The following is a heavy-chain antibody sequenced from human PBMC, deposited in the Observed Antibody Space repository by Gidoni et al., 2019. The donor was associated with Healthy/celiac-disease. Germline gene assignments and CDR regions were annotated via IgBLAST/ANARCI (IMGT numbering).Heavy chain of an antibody. CDR1: GFPCSSYS. CDR3: AKTLSSGLPYFDY. J-gene: IGHJ4*02. CDR2: ISGSGGST. Sequence: EVQLLESGGGLVQPGGSLSLSGEASGFPCSSYSMSWVRQAPGKGLEWVSAISGSGGSTYYADSVKGRFTISRDNSKNTLYLQMNSLRAEDTAVYYCAKTLSSGLPYFDYWGQGTLVTVSS. V-gene: IGHV3-23*01. D-gene: IGHD3-22*01.